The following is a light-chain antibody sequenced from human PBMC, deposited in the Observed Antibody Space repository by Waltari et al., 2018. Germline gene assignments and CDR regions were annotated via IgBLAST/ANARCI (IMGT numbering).Light chain of an antibody. Sequence: EIVLTQSPGTLSLSPGERATLSCWASQSVVRSLAWYQQKRGQAPRLLIYGASARATGIPDRFSGSGSGTDFSLTISRLEPEDFAVYYCQHYVKLPVTFGQWTKVEIK. V-gene: IGKV3-20*01. J-gene: IGKJ1*01. CDR1: QSVVRS. CDR2: GAS. CDR3: QHYVKLPVT.